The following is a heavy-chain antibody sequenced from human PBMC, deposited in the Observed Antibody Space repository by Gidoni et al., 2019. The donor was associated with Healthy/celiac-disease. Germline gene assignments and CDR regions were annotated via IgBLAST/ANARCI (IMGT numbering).Heavy chain of an antibody. CDR3: ARSGEDIVWNRPRGRAPTGFDP. CDR1: GGSFSGYY. D-gene: IGHD2-15*01. Sequence: QVQLQQWGAGLLKPSETLSLTCAVYGGSFSGYYWSWIRQPPGKGLEWIGEINHSGSTNYNPSLKSRVTISVDTSKNQFSLKLSSVTAADTAVYYCARSGEDIVWNRPRGRAPTGFDPWGQGTLVTVSS. CDR2: INHSGST. J-gene: IGHJ5*02. V-gene: IGHV4-34*01.